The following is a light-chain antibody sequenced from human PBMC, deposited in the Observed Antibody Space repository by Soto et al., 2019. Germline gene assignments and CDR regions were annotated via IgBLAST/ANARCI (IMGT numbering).Light chain of an antibody. Sequence: DIQMTQSPSSLSASVGDRVTITCRASQSISRYLNWYQQKPGQAPKLLIYAASSLQSGVPSRFSGNGSGTDFTLTIASLQPEDFATYYCQQSYSTLALTFGGGTKVKIK. V-gene: IGKV1-39*01. CDR2: AAS. CDR1: QSISRY. J-gene: IGKJ4*01. CDR3: QQSYSTLALT.